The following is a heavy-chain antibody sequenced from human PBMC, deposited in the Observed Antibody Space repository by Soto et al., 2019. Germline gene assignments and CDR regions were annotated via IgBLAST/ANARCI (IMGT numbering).Heavy chain of an antibody. D-gene: IGHD4-17*01. J-gene: IGHJ3*02. V-gene: IGHV3-9*01. CDR3: AKDIYGGPTGSDAFDI. CDR2: ISWNSGSI. Sequence: GGSLRLSCAASGFTFDDYAMHWVRQAPGKGLEWVSGISWNSGSIGYADSVKGRFTISRDNAKNSLYLQMNSLRAEDTALYYCAKDIYGGPTGSDAFDIWGQGTMVTVSS. CDR1: GFTFDDYA.